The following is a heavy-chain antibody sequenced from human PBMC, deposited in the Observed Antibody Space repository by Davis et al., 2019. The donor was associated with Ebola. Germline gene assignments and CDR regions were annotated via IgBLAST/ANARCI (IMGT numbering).Heavy chain of an antibody. V-gene: IGHV4-39*07. CDR1: GGSISSSSYY. CDR3: ARGDYDYIWGSYRTFGY. D-gene: IGHD3-16*02. Sequence: MPSESLSLTCTVSGGSISSSSYYWGWIRQPPGKGLEWIGSIYYSGSTNYNPSLKSRVTISVDTSKNQFSLKLSSVTAADTAVYYCARGDYDYIWGSYRTFGYWGQGTLVTVSS. CDR2: IYYSGST. J-gene: IGHJ4*02.